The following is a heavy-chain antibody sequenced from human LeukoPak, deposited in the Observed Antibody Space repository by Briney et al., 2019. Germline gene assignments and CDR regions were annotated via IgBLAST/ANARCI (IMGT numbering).Heavy chain of an antibody. V-gene: IGHV1-69*04. CDR3: ASHDYDFLTPPNQGQKYFDY. Sequence: SVRVSCKASGYTFTSYDINWVRQAPGQGLEWMGRIIPILGLANYAQKFQGRVTITADKSTSTAYIELSSLRSEDSAVYYCASHDYDFLTPPNQGQKYFDYWGQGTLVTVSS. CDR1: GYTFTSYD. CDR2: IIPILGLA. J-gene: IGHJ4*02. D-gene: IGHD3-9*01.